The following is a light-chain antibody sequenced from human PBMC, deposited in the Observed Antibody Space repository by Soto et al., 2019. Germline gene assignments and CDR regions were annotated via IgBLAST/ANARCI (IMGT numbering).Light chain of an antibody. Sequence: EVVLTQSPGTLSLSPGERVTLSCSASQSVLRSFLAWYQRRPGQAPRLLIYDASTRATGIPDRFGGSGSGTDFTLTVSRLEPEDFAVYYCQQYGDSPPTFGQGTKLEIK. V-gene: IGKV3-20*01. CDR3: QQYGDSPPT. CDR2: DAS. J-gene: IGKJ2*01. CDR1: QSVLRSF.